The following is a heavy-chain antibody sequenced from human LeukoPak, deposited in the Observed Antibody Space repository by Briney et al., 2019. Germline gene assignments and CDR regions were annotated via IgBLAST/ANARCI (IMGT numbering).Heavy chain of an antibody. Sequence: SETLSLTCTVSGGSISSYYCSWIRQPPGKGLEWIGYIYYSGSTNYNPSLKSRLTISVDTSKNQFSLKLSSVTAADTAVYYCASSWLAAAFFDYWGQGTLVTVSS. CDR3: ASSWLAAAFFDY. D-gene: IGHD6-13*01. J-gene: IGHJ4*02. CDR1: GGSISSYY. CDR2: IYYSGST. V-gene: IGHV4-59*01.